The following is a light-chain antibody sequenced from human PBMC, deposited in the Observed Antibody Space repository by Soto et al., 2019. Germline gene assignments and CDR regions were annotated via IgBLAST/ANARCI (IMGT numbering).Light chain of an antibody. CDR3: QHYNDWPLT. Sequence: EIVMTQSPATLSVSPGERATLSCRASQSINNNLAWYQQKRGQGPRLLIYGASSRATGTPARFSGRGSGTGSTLTISSLQSEDFAIYYCQHYNDWPLTFGGGTKVEIK. CDR1: QSINNN. V-gene: IGKV3-15*01. J-gene: IGKJ4*01. CDR2: GAS.